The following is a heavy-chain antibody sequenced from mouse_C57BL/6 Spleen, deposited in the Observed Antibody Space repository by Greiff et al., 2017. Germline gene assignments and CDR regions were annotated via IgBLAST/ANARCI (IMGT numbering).Heavy chain of an antibody. D-gene: IGHD2-1*01. V-gene: IGHV1-53*01. CDR2: INPSNGGT. Sequence: VQLQQPGTELVKPGASVKLSCKASGYTFTSYWMHWVKQRPGQGLEWIGNINPSNGGTNYNEKFKSKATLTLDKSSSTAYMQLSSLTSEDSAVYYCARGMGNYEAWFAYWGQGTLVTVSA. CDR3: ARGMGNYEAWFAY. J-gene: IGHJ3*01. CDR1: GYTFTSYW.